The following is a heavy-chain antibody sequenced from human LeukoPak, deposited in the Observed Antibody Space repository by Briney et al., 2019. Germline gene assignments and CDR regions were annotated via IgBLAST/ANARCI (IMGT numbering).Heavy chain of an antibody. CDR2: ISSSNLTI. V-gene: IGHV3-48*01. CDR1: GFTFSSYS. J-gene: IGHJ5*02. Sequence: GGSLRLSCAASGFTFSSYSMNWVRQAPGKGLEWVSYISSSNLTIYYAGSVKGRFTISRDNAKNSLYLQMNSLRAEDTAVYYCASWLSKSAWGQGTLVTVSS. CDR3: ASWLSKSA. D-gene: IGHD3-9*01.